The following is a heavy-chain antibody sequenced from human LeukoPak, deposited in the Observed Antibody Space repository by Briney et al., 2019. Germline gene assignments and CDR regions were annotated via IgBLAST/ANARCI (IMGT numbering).Heavy chain of an antibody. CDR3: ARGGGNSWYNQNWFDP. CDR1: GFTFSTYS. Sequence: GGSLRLSCAASGFTFSTYSMNWVRQAPGKGLEWVSSISSSSYIYYADSVKGRFTISRDNAKNSLYLQMNSLRAEDTAVYYCARGGGNSWYNQNWFDPWGQGTLVTVSS. D-gene: IGHD6-13*01. CDR2: ISSSSYI. J-gene: IGHJ5*02. V-gene: IGHV3-21*01.